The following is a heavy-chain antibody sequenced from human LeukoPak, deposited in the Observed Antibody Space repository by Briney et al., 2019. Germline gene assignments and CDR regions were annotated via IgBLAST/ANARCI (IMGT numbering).Heavy chain of an antibody. CDR3: ARTPYDSGSYTLDP. V-gene: IGHV3-11*03. Sequence: GGSLRLSCAASGFTFSDYYMSWIRQAPGKGLEWISYISSSSGYTNYADSVKGRFTISRDNLKNPLYLQMNSLRAEDTAVYYCARTPYDSGSYTLDPWGQGTLVTVSS. D-gene: IGHD3-10*01. J-gene: IGHJ5*02. CDR2: ISSSSGYT. CDR1: GFTFSDYY.